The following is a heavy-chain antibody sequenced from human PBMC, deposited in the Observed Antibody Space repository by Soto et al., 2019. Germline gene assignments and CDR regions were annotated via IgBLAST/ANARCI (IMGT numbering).Heavy chain of an antibody. Sequence: EVQLVESGGGLVQPGGSLKLSCAVSGFTFSGSAMHWVRQASGKGLEWVGRIRSKSNSYATAYAASVKGRFTISRDDSKNTAYLQMNSLKTEGTAVYYCTRGYGDYVHDYWGQGTLVTVSS. D-gene: IGHD4-17*01. V-gene: IGHV3-73*01. CDR1: GFTFSGSA. J-gene: IGHJ4*02. CDR3: TRGYGDYVHDY. CDR2: IRSKSNSYAT.